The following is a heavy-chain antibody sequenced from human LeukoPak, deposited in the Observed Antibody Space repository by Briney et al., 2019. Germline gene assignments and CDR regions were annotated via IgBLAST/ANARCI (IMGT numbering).Heavy chain of an antibody. V-gene: IGHV4-34*01. CDR3: ARGDGCSSTSCHHYYYYMDV. J-gene: IGHJ6*03. CDR2: INHSGST. CDR1: GGSFSGYY. Sequence: SETLSLTCAVYGGSFSGYYWSWIRQPPGKGLEWIGEINHSGSTNYNPSLKSRVTISVDTSKNQFSLELSSVTAADTAVYYCARGDGCSSTSCHHYYYYMDVWGKGTTVTVSS. D-gene: IGHD2-2*01.